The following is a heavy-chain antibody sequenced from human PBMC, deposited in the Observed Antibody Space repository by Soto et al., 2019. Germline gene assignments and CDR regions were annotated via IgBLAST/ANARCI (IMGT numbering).Heavy chain of an antibody. Sequence: PGGSLRLSCVTSGFTFTKYSMNWVRQAPGKGLEWVSYISYSGETKYYADSLKGRYAISRDDAKNSVYLQMNSLRDEDTAFYYCVRGVVVVVGSTAENLDHWGQGTLVTVSS. CDR2: ISYSGETK. J-gene: IGHJ4*02. V-gene: IGHV3-48*02. CDR1: GFTFTKYS. CDR3: VRGVVVVVGSTAENLDH. D-gene: IGHD2-15*01.